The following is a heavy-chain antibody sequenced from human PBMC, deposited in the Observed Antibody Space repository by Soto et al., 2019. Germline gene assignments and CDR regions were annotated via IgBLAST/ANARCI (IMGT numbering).Heavy chain of an antibody. CDR3: AIDARQLWFGELLGRYFDY. D-gene: IGHD3-10*01. Sequence: GASVKVSCKASGYTFTSYGISWVRQAPGQGLEWMGWISAYNGNTNYAQKLQGRVTMTTDTSTSTAYMELRSLRSDDTAVYYCAIDARQLWFGELLGRYFDYWGQGTLVTVSS. J-gene: IGHJ4*02. CDR2: ISAYNGNT. V-gene: IGHV1-18*01. CDR1: GYTFTSYG.